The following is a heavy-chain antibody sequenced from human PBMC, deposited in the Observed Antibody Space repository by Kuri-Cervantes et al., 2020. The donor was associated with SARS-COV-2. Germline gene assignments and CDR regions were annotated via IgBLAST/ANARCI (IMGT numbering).Heavy chain of an antibody. CDR2: INHSGST. D-gene: IGHD2-15*01. J-gene: IGHJ6*02. Sequence: GSLRLSCAVYGRSFSGFYWSWIRQPPGKGLEWIGEINHSGSTNYNPSLESRLTISIDTSKNQFSLKLSSVTAADTALYFCARDNAVVAAAGNYSYYAMDVWGLGTTVTVSS. V-gene: IGHV4-34*01. CDR1: GRSFSGFY. CDR3: ARDNAVVAAAGNYSYYAMDV.